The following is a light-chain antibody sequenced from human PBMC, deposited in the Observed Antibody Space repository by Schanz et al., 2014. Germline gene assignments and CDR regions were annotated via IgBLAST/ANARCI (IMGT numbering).Light chain of an antibody. J-gene: IGLJ3*02. CDR3: SAYTRSSAHWF. V-gene: IGLV2-14*01. CDR1: SSDVGGYDY. Sequence: QSALTQPRSVSGSPGQSVTISCTGTSSDVGGYDYVSWYQQHPGKAPKFMIYEVSNRPSGVSNRFSGSKSGNTASLTISGLQAEDEADYYCSAYTRSSAHWFFGGGTKLTVL. CDR2: EVS.